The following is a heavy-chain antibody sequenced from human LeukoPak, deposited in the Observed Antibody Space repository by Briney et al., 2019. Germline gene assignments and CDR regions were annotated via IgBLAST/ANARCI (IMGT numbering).Heavy chain of an antibody. J-gene: IGHJ6*03. Sequence: GESLKISCQASGYNFATYWIAWVRQLPGKGLEWVGIIYPGDSDTTYSPSFRGQVTISVDKSINTAYLQWSSLKASDTAMYYCARWITIFGVTNPYYYYMDVWGKGTTVTVSS. CDR2: IYPGDSDT. CDR1: GYNFATYW. D-gene: IGHD3-3*01. CDR3: ARWITIFGVTNPYYYYMDV. V-gene: IGHV5-51*01.